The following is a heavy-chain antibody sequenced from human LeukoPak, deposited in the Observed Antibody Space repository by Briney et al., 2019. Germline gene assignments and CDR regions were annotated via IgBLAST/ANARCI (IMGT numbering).Heavy chain of an antibody. D-gene: IGHD5-24*01. CDR3: ARDRGRMATTPRYYFDY. Sequence: GGSLRLSCAASGFTFSSYAMHWVRQAPGKGLEWVAVISYDGSNKYYADSVKGRFTISRDNSKNTLYLQMNSLRAEDTAVYYCARDRGRMATTPRYYFDYWGQGTLVTVSS. J-gene: IGHJ4*02. V-gene: IGHV3-30*07. CDR1: GFTFSSYA. CDR2: ISYDGSNK.